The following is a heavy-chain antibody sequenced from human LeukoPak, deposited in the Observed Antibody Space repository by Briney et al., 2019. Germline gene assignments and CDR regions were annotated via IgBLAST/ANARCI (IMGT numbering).Heavy chain of an antibody. CDR1: GGTFSSYA. CDR2: IIPIFGTA. V-gene: IGHV1-69*06. J-gene: IGHJ4*02. D-gene: IGHD4-17*01. CDR3: AREPGEGPYGDYGGY. Sequence: GASVKVSCKASGGTFSSYAISWVRQAPGQGLEWMGGIIPIFGTANYAQKFQGRVTITADKSTSTAYMELSSLRSEDTAVYYCAREPGEGPYGDYGGYWGQGTLVTVSS.